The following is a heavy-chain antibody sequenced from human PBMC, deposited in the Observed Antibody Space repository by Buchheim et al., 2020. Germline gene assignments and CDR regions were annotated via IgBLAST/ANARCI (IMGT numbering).Heavy chain of an antibody. CDR2: IYYSGST. V-gene: IGHV4-59*01. D-gene: IGHD3-22*01. CDR3: ARGRDYYDSSGYYFDY. J-gene: IGHJ4*02. CDR1: GGSISNYY. Sequence: QVQLQESGPGLVKPSETLSLTCTVSGGSISNYYWSWIRQPPGKGLEWIGYIYYSGSTNYNPSLKSRVTISVDTSKNQFSLKLSSVTAADTAVYYCARGRDYYDSSGYYFDYWGQGTL.